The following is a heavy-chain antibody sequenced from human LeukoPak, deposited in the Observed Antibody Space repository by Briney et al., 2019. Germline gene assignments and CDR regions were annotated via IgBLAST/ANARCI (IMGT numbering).Heavy chain of an antibody. CDR3: ARGQLKILSLSSWYDY. D-gene: IGHD6-13*01. CDR1: GYSSSIDYY. J-gene: IGHJ4*02. V-gene: IGHV4-38-2*02. CDR2: IHRSGST. Sequence: SETLSLTRTVSGYSSSIDYYWGWIRQSPGKGLEWIGSIHRSGSTYYNPSLKSRVTISGDTSKSQFSLRLTSVTAADTAVYYCARGQLKILSLSSWYDYWGQGTLVTVSS.